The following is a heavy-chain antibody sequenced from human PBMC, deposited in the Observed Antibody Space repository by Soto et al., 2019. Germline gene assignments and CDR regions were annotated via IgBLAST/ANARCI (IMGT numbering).Heavy chain of an antibody. CDR3: ATVDCGGDCYELEYFQH. V-gene: IGHV5-51*01. D-gene: IGHD2-21*02. J-gene: IGHJ1*01. CDR1: GYSFTSYW. CDR2: IYPGDSDT. Sequence: GESLKISCKGSGYSFTSYWIGWVRQMPGKGLEWMGIIYPGDSDTRYSPSFQGQVTISADKSISTAYLQWSSLKASDTAMYYCATVDCGGDCYELEYFQHWGQGTLVTVSS.